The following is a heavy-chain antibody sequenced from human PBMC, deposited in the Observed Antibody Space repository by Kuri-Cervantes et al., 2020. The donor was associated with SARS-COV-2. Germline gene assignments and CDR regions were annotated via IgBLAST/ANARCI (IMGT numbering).Heavy chain of an antibody. CDR3: ARQRGGFLEWLLYYDY. CDR2: IYYSGST. CDR1: GDSISSSSYY. J-gene: IGHJ4*02. V-gene: IGHV4-39*01. Sequence: ESLKISCSVSGDSISSSSYYWGWIRQPPGKGLEWIGSIYYSGSTYYNPSLKSRVTISVDTSKNQFSLKLSSVTAADTAVYYCARQRGGFLEWLLYYDYWGQGTLVTGSS. D-gene: IGHD3-3*01.